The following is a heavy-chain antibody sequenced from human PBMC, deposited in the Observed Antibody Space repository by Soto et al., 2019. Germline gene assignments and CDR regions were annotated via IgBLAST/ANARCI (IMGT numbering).Heavy chain of an antibody. J-gene: IGHJ3*01. D-gene: IGHD3-10*01. Sequence: SETLSLTCTVSGGSISSYYWSWIRQPPGKGLEWIGYIYYSGSTNYNPSLKSRVTISVDTSKNQFSLKLSSVTAADTALYYCAGVWGGALDFWGQGTMVTVSS. CDR2: IYYSGST. V-gene: IGHV4-59*01. CDR3: AGVWGGALDF. CDR1: GGSISSYY.